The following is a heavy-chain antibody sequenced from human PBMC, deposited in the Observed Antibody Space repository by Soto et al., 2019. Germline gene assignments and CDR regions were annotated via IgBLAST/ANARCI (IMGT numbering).Heavy chain of an antibody. D-gene: IGHD6-13*01. CDR1: GGTFSSYA. CDR2: IIPIFGTA. V-gene: IGHV1-69*12. CDR3: ARGIAAAGNPRNNVLVRHWFDP. Sequence: QVQLVQSGAEVKKPGSSVKVSCKASGGTFSSYAISWVRQAPGQGLEWMGGIIPIFGTANYAQKFQGRVTITADESTSTAYMELSSLRSEDTAVYYCARGIAAAGNPRNNVLVRHWFDPWGQGTLVTVSS. J-gene: IGHJ5*02.